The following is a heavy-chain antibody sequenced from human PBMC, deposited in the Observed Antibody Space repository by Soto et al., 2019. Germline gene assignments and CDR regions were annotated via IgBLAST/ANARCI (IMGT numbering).Heavy chain of an antibody. D-gene: IGHD1-1*01. CDR2: ISHDGGNT. Sequence: GWSLRLSCAASGFTFSSYVMHWVRKAPGKGLESVADISHDGGNTYHADSVEGRLTISRDNSKSTLYLQMNSLRPEDTAVYYCVKDRGTQWNRRNYHLDYWGQGTLVTVSS. V-gene: IGHV3-30*18. J-gene: IGHJ4*02. CDR3: VKDRGTQWNRRNYHLDY. CDR1: GFTFSSYV.